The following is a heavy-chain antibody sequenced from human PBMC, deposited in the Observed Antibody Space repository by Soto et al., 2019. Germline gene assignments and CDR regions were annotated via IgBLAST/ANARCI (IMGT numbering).Heavy chain of an antibody. D-gene: IGHD2-21*01. CDR1: GGSISSGNW. Sequence: QVQLQESGPGLLKPSGALSLTCDVSGGSISSGNWWTWVRQTPGKGLEWIGEIYHTGSTNYNPSLKRRGTMSVDKSKNQFSLKLASLTAADTAVYSCAAHAGHTCGPSDYWGQGILVTVSS. V-gene: IGHV4-4*02. J-gene: IGHJ4*02. CDR2: IYHTGST. CDR3: AAHAGHTCGPSDY.